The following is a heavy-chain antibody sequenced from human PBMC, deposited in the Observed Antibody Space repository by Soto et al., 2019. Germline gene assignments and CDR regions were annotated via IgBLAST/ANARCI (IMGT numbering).Heavy chain of an antibody. CDR1: GITFINAW. J-gene: IGHJ4*02. D-gene: IGHD4-17*01. CDR2: IKNKADGGAA. CDR3: TTDPGDYEDF. Sequence: AHLVESGGDLVKPGGCLRLSCAASGITFINAWMSWVRQVPGKGLEWVGRIKNKADGGAADYAAPVRGRFTISRDDSKDTLFLQMNSLEIEDTAVYFCTTDPGDYEDFWGQGTLVTVSS. V-gene: IGHV3-15*01.